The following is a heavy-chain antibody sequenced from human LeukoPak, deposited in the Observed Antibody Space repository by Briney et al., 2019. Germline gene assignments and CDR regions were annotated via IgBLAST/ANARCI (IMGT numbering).Heavy chain of an antibody. J-gene: IGHJ4*02. CDR1: GGSISSYY. V-gene: IGHV4-59*01. Sequence: PSETLSLTCTVSGGSISSYYWSWLRQPRGKGLEWIGYIYYSGSTNYNPSLKSRVTISVDTSKNQFSLKLSSVTAADTAVYYCARWEYSNFDYWGQGTLVTVSS. CDR2: IYYSGST. D-gene: IGHD4-11*01. CDR3: ARWEYSNFDY.